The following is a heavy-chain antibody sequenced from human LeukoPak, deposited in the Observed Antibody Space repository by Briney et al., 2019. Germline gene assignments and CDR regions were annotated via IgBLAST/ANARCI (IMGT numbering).Heavy chain of an antibody. CDR3: ATSYDSSGYLSGGFGY. V-gene: IGHV4-4*09. D-gene: IGHD3-22*01. Sequence: PSETLSLTCTVSGGSISSYYWSWTRQPPGKGLEWIGYIYTSGSTNYNPSLKSRVTISVDTSKNQFSLKLSSVTAADTAVYYCATSYDSSGYLSGGFGYWGQGTLVTVSS. J-gene: IGHJ4*02. CDR1: GGSISSYY. CDR2: IYTSGST.